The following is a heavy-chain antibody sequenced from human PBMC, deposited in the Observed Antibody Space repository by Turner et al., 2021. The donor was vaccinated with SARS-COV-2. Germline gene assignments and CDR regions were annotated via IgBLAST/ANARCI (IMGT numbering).Heavy chain of an antibody. D-gene: IGHD2-8*01. J-gene: IGHJ4*02. Sequence: QVQLQESGPGLVNPSQTLSLTCTVSGGSISSGDYYWSWIPQPPGKGLEWVGYIYYSGSTYYNPSLKSRVTISVDTSKNQFSLKLSSVTAADTAVYYCARVVVLRRAYFDYWGQGTLVTVSS. V-gene: IGHV4-30-4*01. CDR2: IYYSGST. CDR1: GGSISSGDYY. CDR3: ARVVVLRRAYFDY.